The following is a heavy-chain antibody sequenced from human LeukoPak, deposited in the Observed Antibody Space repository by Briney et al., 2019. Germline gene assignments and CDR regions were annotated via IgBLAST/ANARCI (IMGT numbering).Heavy chain of an antibody. D-gene: IGHD2-2*01. J-gene: IGHJ4*02. CDR3: ASRYCSSTSCRDY. Sequence: SETLSLTCAVYGGSFSGYYWSWIRQPPGKGLEWIGEINHSGSTNYNPPLKSRVTISVDTSKNQFSLKLSSVTAADTAVYYCASRYCSSTSCRDYWGQGTLVTVSS. CDR1: GGSFSGYY. V-gene: IGHV4-34*01. CDR2: INHSGST.